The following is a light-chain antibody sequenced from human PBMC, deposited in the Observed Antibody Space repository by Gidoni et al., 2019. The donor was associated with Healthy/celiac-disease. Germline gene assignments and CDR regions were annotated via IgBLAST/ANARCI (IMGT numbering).Light chain of an antibody. V-gene: IGKV1-5*01. CDR1: QSISSW. Sequence: IQMTQSPSTLSASVGDRVTITRLASQSISSWLAWYQQKPGKAPKLLIYDASSLESGVPSRFSGSGSGTEFTLTISSLQPDDFATYYCQQYNSYPFTFXPXTKVDIK. CDR3: QQYNSYPFT. J-gene: IGKJ3*01. CDR2: DAS.